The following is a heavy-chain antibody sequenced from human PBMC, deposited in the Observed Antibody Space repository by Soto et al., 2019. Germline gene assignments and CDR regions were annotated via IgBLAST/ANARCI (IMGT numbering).Heavy chain of an antibody. CDR2: IYYSGST. CDR3: ASLSYGTGSYRTPTFDY. V-gene: IGHV4-59*01. D-gene: IGHD3-10*01. CDR1: GGSISSYY. Sequence: PSETLSLTCTVSGGSISSYYWSWIRQPPGKGLEWIGYIYYSGSTNYNPSLKSRVTISVDTSKNQFSLKLSSVTAADTAVYYFASLSYGTGSYRTPTFDYWCKATLVT. J-gene: IGHJ4*02.